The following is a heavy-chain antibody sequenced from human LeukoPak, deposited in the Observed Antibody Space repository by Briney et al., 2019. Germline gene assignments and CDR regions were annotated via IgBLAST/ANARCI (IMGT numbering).Heavy chain of an antibody. CDR3: ARRTIGYYFDY. Sequence: SETLSLTCTVSGDSITAYYWSWIRQPPGKGLEWIGYIYYSGSTSYNPSLKSRVSISLDTAKNQFSLKLSSVSAADTAIYYCARRTIGYYFDYWGQGTLVTVSS. CDR1: GDSITAYY. CDR2: IYYSGST. V-gene: IGHV4-59*08. J-gene: IGHJ4*02.